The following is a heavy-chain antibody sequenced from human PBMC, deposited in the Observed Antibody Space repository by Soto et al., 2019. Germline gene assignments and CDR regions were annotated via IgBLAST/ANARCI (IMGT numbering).Heavy chain of an antibody. V-gene: IGHV4-59*01. CDR2: IYYTGST. D-gene: IGHD3-22*01. CDR3: ARVDSSGSYFDY. Sequence: SETLSLTCTVSGGSISSYYWSWIRQPPGKGLEWIAYIYYTGSTNYNPSLKSRVTLSADTSKNQFSLKLISVTAADTAMYYCARVDSSGSYFDYWGQGTLVNVS. J-gene: IGHJ4*02. CDR1: GGSISSYY.